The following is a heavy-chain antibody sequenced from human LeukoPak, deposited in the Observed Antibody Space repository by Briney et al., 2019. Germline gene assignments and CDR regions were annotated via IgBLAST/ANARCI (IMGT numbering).Heavy chain of an antibody. Sequence: ASVKVSCKASGYIFSNYAMNWVRQAPGQGLEWMGWISAYNGNTNYAQKLQGRVTMTTDTSTSTAYMELRSLRSDDTAVYYCAIGEQLGGYWGQGTLVTVSS. CDR3: AIGEQLGGY. V-gene: IGHV1-18*01. CDR1: GYIFSNYA. CDR2: ISAYNGNT. J-gene: IGHJ4*02. D-gene: IGHD3-16*01.